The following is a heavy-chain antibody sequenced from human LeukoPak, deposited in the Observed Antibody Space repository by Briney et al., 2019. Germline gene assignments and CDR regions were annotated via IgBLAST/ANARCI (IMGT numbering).Heavy chain of an antibody. J-gene: IGHJ3*02. CDR3: ARGLGPGAFDI. V-gene: IGHV3-30*04. CDR1: GFTFSSYF. Sequence: GGSLRLSCAASGFTFSSYFIHWVRQAPGKGLEWVALISYDISNQFYADSVKGRFTFSRDNSKNVLFLQMNSLRAEDTALYFCARGLGPGAFDIWGQGTLVTISS. CDR2: ISYDISNQ.